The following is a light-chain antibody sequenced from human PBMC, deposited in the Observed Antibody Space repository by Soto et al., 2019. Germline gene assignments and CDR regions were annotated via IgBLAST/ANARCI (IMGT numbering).Light chain of an antibody. CDR1: SSNIGAGYD. CDR2: GNS. CDR3: QPYDSSLSGHVV. V-gene: IGLV1-40*01. J-gene: IGLJ2*01. Sequence: QSVLTQPPSVSGAPGQRVTISCTGSSSNIGAGYDVHWYQQLPGTAPKLLIYGNSTRPSGVPDRFSGSKSGTSASLAITGLQAEDEADYYCQPYDSSLSGHVVFGGGTKLTVL.